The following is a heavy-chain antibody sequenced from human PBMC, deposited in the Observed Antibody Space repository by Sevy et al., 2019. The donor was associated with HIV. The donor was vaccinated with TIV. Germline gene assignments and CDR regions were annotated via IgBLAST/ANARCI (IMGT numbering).Heavy chain of an antibody. V-gene: IGHV3-30*18. CDR1: GFTFSSYG. J-gene: IGHJ4*02. CDR2: ISYDGSNK. D-gene: IGHD2-15*01. CDR3: AKGLLGYCSGGSCYGVDY. Sequence: GGSLRLSCAASGFTFSSYGMHWVRQAPGKGLEWVAVISYDGSNKYYAHSVKGRFTISRDNSKNTLYLQMNSLRAEDTAVYYCAKGLLGYCSGGSCYGVDYWGQGTLVTVSS.